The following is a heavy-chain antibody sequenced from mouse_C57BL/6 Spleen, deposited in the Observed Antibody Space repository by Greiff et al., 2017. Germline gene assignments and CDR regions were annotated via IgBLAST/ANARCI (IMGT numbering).Heavy chain of an antibody. Sequence: EVQRVESGPGLVKPSQSLSLTCSVTGYSITSGYYWNWIRQFPGNKLEWMGYISYDGSNNYNPSLKNRISITRDTSKNQFFLKLNSVTTEDTATYYCARDNYGPFAYWGQGTLVTVSA. CDR2: ISYDGSN. CDR3: ARDNYGPFAY. D-gene: IGHD1-1*01. CDR1: GYSITSGYY. V-gene: IGHV3-6*01. J-gene: IGHJ3*01.